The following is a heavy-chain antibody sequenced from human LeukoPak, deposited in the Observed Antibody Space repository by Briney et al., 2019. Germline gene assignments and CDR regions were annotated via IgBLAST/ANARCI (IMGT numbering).Heavy chain of an antibody. CDR1: GFTLSSSG. CDR2: IWGDENHK. J-gene: IGHJ4*02. V-gene: IGHV3-33*01. Sequence: PGGSLRLSCAASGFTLSSSGMHWVRQAPGKGLEWVAVIWGDENHKYYGDSVRGRFTISRDNAKNTLYLQMDSLRVEDTSVYYCARDVGSAPFDYWGQGTLVTVSS. D-gene: IGHD6-25*01. CDR3: ARDVGSAPFDY.